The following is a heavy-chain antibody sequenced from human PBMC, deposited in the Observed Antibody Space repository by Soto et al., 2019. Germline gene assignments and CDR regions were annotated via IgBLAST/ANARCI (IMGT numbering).Heavy chain of an antibody. V-gene: IGHV3-7*05. CDR1: GFTCSTYW. CDR3: ARVCLLDY. Sequence: GGSLRLSCAASGFTCSTYWMSWVRQTPGKGLEWVANINEDGSEGYYVDSVKGRSTISRDNAKNSLYLQMNSLRGEDTAVYYCARVCLLDYSGQGTLVTVST. J-gene: IGHJ4*02. CDR2: INEDGSEG.